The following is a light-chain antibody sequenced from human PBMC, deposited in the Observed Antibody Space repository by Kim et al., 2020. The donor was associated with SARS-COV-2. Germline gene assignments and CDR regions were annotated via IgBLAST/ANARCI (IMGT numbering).Light chain of an antibody. V-gene: IGKV1-9*01. CDR3: QQLNSYPPT. CDR2: AAS. CDR1: QGISGY. J-gene: IGKJ2*01. Sequence: SASVGDRVTITCRTSQGISGYLAWFQQQPGKAPKLLIYAASTLQGGVPSRFSGSGSGTEFTLTIGSLQPGDFATYYCQQLNSYPPTFGQGTKLEI.